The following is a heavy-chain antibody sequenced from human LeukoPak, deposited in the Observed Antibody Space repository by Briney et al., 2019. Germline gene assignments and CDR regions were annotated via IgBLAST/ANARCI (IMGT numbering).Heavy chain of an antibody. D-gene: IGHD2-2*01. J-gene: IGHJ4*02. V-gene: IGHV3-74*01. CDR1: GFTFSNYW. CDR2: INEEGSRT. Sequence: PGGSLRLSCAGSGFTFSNYWVHWVRQAPGKGLVWVSRINEEGSRTDYADSVKGRFTISRENAKNSLYLQMNSLRAEDTAVYYCAREGCFYQLLLHGGFDYWGQGTLVTVSS. CDR3: AREGCFYQLLLHGGFDY.